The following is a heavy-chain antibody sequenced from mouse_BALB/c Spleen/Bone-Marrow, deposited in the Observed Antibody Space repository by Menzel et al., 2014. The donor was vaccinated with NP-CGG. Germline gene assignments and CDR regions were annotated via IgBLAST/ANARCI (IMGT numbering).Heavy chain of an antibody. J-gene: IGHJ1*01. CDR2: ISYDGSN. Sequence: EVKLMESGPGLVKPSQSLSLTCSVTGYSITSGYYWNWIRQFPGNKLEWMGYISYDGSNNYNPSLKNRISITRDTSKNQFFLKLNSVTTEDTATYYCARGGTGRVYFDVWGAGTTVTVPS. CDR3: ARGGTGRVYFDV. V-gene: IGHV3-6*02. D-gene: IGHD4-1*01. CDR1: GYSITSGYY.